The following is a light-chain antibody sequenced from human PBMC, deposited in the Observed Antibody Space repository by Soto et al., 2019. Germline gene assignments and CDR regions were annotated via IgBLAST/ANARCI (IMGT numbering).Light chain of an antibody. Sequence: VLTQPPSVSGAPGQRVTISCTGSNPNIGAGYDVHWYQQLPGTAPKLLIYGNSNRPSGVPDRFSGSKSGTSASLTITGLQAEDEADYYCQSYGDSLSGYVFGTGTKVTVL. J-gene: IGLJ1*01. CDR1: NPNIGAGYD. V-gene: IGLV1-40*01. CDR2: GNS. CDR3: QSYGDSLSGYV.